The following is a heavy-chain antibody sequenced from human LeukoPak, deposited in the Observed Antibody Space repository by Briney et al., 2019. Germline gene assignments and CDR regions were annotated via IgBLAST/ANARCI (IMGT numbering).Heavy chain of an antibody. D-gene: IGHD6-13*01. Sequence: PSETLSLTCAVYGGSFSGYYWSWIRQPPGKGLEWIGEINHSGSTNYNPSLKSRVTISVDTSKNQFSRKLSSVTAADTAVYYCARGVIAAADLGRIDNWFDSWGQGTLVTVSS. CDR3: ARGVIAAADLGRIDNWFDS. V-gene: IGHV4-34*01. CDR2: INHSGST. J-gene: IGHJ5*01. CDR1: GGSFSGYY.